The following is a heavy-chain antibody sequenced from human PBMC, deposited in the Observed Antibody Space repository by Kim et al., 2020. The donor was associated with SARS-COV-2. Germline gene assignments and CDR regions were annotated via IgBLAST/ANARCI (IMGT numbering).Heavy chain of an antibody. Sequence: SETLSLTCAVYGGSFSGYYWSWIRQPPGKGLEWIGEINHSGSTHYNPSLKSRVTISVDTSKNQFSLKLSSVTAADTAVYYCARSNCSGGSCYSATNWFDP. D-gene: IGHD2-15*01. V-gene: IGHV4-34*01. CDR2: INHSGST. J-gene: IGHJ5*02. CDR1: GGSFSGYY. CDR3: ARSNCSGGSCYSATNWFDP.